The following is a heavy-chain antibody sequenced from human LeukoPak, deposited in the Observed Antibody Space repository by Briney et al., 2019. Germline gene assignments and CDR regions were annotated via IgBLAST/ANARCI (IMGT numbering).Heavy chain of an antibody. CDR2: IYTSGST. Sequence: SETLSLTCTVSGGSISSYYWSWIRQPAGKGLEWIGRIYTSGSTNYNPSLKSRVTMSVDTSKNQFSLKLSSVTAADTAVYCCARYPTRDGYNLNAFDIWGQGTMVTVSS. J-gene: IGHJ3*02. CDR3: ARYPTRDGYNLNAFDI. CDR1: GGSISSYY. D-gene: IGHD5-24*01. V-gene: IGHV4-4*07.